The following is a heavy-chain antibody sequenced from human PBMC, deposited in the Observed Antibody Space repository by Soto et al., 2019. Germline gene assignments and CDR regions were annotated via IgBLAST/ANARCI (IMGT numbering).Heavy chain of an antibody. J-gene: IGHJ4*02. Sequence: QLQLHQSGAGLLKPSETLSLTCDVSGGSFTGYYWAWIRQPPGKGLEWIGEINHSAFTNYNPSLTGRVTISLDTSRSQFSLKLDSLTAADTAFYFCARGHGRFAHWGQGTLVTVSS. CDR3: ARGHGRFAH. V-gene: IGHV4-34*01. CDR1: GGSFTGYY. CDR2: INHSAFT.